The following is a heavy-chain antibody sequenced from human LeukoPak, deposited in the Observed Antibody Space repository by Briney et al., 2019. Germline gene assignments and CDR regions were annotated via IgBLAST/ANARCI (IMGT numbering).Heavy chain of an antibody. Sequence: GGSLRLSCAASGVTFSHYGMSRVRQSPGKGLEWVSTISGRGGTTYYADSVKGRFTLSRDNSQNTLYLQMNSLRGEDTAIYYCAKALYYYESSGYRYYFDYWGQGTLVTVSS. CDR2: ISGRGGTT. CDR3: AKALYYYESSGYRYYFDY. V-gene: IGHV3-23*01. CDR1: GVTFSHYG. J-gene: IGHJ4*02. D-gene: IGHD3-22*01.